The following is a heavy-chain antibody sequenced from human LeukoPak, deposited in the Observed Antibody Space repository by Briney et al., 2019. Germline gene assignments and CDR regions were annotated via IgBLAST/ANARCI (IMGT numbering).Heavy chain of an antibody. CDR1: GFTVSSNY. J-gene: IGHJ4*02. D-gene: IGHD3-16*01. CDR3: ARVGLGRGIDY. V-gene: IGHV3-53*05. Sequence: GSLRLSCAASGFTVSSNYMSWVRQAPGKGLEWVSMIYSGGSTYYADSVKGRFTISRDNSKNTLYLQMNSLRAEDTAVYYCARVGLGRGIDYWGQGTLVTVSS. CDR2: IYSGGST.